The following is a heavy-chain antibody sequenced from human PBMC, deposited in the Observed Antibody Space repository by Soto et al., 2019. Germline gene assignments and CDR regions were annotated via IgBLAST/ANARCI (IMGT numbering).Heavy chain of an antibody. CDR2: IHYNGNT. Sequence: PSETLSLTCTVSGGSISNTPFYWGWIRQPPGKGLEWIGNIHYNGNTKYNPSLKSRVTMSVDTSKNQFSRKLISVTAADTAVYYCAREANLGRWRKSLDYWGQGSLVTVSS. CDR1: GGSISNTPFY. V-gene: IGHV4-61*01. CDR3: AREANLGRWRKSLDY. J-gene: IGHJ4*02.